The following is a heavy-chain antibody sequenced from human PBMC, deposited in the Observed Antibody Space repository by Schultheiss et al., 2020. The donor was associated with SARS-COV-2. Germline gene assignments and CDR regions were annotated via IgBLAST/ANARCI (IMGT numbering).Heavy chain of an antibody. CDR3: ARGSGSRYGMDV. V-gene: IGHV4-30-4*08. CDR2: IYFRGST. J-gene: IGHJ6*02. Sequence: SETLSLTCTVSGGSISSGDYYWTWIRHRPGKGLEWIGYIYFRGSTYYNPSLKSRLSISIDTSKNQFSLNLSSVTVADTAVYYCARGSGSRYGMDVWGQGTTVTVS. D-gene: IGHD3-10*01. CDR1: GGSISSGDYY.